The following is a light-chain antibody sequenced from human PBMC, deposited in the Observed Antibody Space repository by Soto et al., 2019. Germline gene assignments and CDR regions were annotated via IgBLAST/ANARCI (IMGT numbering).Light chain of an antibody. CDR2: KAS. CDR1: QSISSW. J-gene: IGKJ1*01. CDR3: QQYNIYWT. V-gene: IGKV1-5*03. Sequence: DIQMTQSPSTLSASVGDRVTITCRASQSISSWLAWYQQKPGKAPKLLIYKASSLGSGVPSRFSGSGSGTEFSLTISSLQPDDFATYYCQQYNIYWTFGQGTKVDIK.